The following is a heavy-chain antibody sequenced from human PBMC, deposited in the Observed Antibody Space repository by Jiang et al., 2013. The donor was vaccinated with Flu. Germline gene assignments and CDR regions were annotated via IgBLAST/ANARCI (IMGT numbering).Heavy chain of an antibody. D-gene: IGHD6-25*01. CDR1: GFTFDDYA. V-gene: IGHV3-9*03. CDR2: ISWNSGSI. J-gene: IGHJ4*02. Sequence: LVQPGRSLRLSCAASGFTFDDYAMHWVRQAPGKGLEWVSGISWNSGSIGYADSVKGRFTISRDNAKDSLYLQLNSLRAEDMALYYCAKVARRSSDCFHFDYWGQGTLVTVSS. CDR3: AKVARRSSDCFHFDY.